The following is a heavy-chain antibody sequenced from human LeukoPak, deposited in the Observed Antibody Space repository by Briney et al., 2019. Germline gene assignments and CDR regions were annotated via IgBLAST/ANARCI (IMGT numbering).Heavy chain of an antibody. CDR3: AKDLSSSWYYFDY. CDR2: ISGSGGST. V-gene: IGHV3-23*01. CDR1: GFTFSTYA. Sequence: PGGSLRLSCAASGFTFSTYAMSWVRQAPGKGLEWVSAISGSGGSTYYADSVKGRFTISRDNSKNTLYLQMNSLRAEDTAVYYCAKDLSSSWYYFDYWGQGTLVTVSS. D-gene: IGHD6-13*01. J-gene: IGHJ4*02.